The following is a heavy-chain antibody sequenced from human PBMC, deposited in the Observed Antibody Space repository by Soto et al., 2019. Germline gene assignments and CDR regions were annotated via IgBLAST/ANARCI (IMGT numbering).Heavy chain of an antibody. V-gene: IGHV3-23*01. CDR2: ITGSGGST. Sequence: EVQLLESGGGLVQPGGSLRLYCAASGFTFSSYAMSWVRQAPGKGLEWVSGITGSGGSTYYADSVKGRFTISRDNSKNTLYLQMNSLRAEDTAVYYCAKIPTSSWCFDYWGQGTLVTVSS. CDR3: AKIPTSSWCFDY. D-gene: IGHD6-13*01. CDR1: GFTFSSYA. J-gene: IGHJ4*02.